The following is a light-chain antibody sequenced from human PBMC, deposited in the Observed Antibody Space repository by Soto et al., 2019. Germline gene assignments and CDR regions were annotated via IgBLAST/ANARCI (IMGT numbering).Light chain of an antibody. CDR1: QSVTSSY. V-gene: IGKV3-20*01. J-gene: IGKJ4*01. CDR2: AAS. Sequence: EIVLTQSPGTLSLSPGEIATLSCRSSQSVTSSYLAWYQQKPGQAPSLLISAASSKATYIPYRFSGSGSGTDFPVTIRRLVPKDFAVYYCQQDGYSPTFGGGTKVEIK. CDR3: QQDGYSPT.